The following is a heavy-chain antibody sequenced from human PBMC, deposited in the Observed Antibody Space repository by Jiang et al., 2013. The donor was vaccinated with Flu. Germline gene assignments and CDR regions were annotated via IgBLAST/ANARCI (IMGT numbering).Heavy chain of an antibody. Sequence: SGAEVKKPGASVKVSCKASGYTFTSFGTNWVRQAPGQGLEWMGWIAAYNGHTNYAQKIQDRVTMTTDTSTSTAYMELRSLRSDDTAIYYCARGKQFLAHVIDYWGQGTLVTVSS. J-gene: IGHJ4*02. CDR2: IAAYNGHT. V-gene: IGHV1-18*01. CDR1: GYTFTSFG. D-gene: IGHD6-19*01. CDR3: ARGKQFLAHVIDY.